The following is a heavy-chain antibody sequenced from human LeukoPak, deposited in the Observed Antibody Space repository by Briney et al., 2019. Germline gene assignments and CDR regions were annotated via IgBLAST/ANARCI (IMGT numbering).Heavy chain of an antibody. CDR1: GGSISSYY. D-gene: IGHD3-10*01. V-gene: IGHV4-59*08. Sequence: SETLSLTCTVSGGSISSYYWSWIRQPPGKGLEWIGYIYYSGSTNYNPSLKSRVTISVDTSKNQFSLKLSSVTAADTAVYYCAGGPPPPHYPQALYYYYGMDVWGQGTTVTVSS. CDR2: IYYSGST. CDR3: AGGPPPPHYPQALYYYYGMDV. J-gene: IGHJ6*02.